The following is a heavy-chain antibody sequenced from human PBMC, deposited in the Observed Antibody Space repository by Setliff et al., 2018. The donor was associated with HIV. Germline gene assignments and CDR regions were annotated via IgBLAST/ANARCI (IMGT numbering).Heavy chain of an antibody. J-gene: IGHJ6*03. D-gene: IGHD3-10*01. V-gene: IGHV3-23*01. Sequence: GGSLRLSCAASGFTFISYAMSWVRQAPGKGLEWVSAISGSGGSTYYADSVKGRFTISRDNSKNTLYLRLNSLRAEDTAVYYCAKDLGNYYYMDVWGKGTTVTVSS. CDR1: GFTFISYA. CDR3: AKDLGNYYYMDV. CDR2: ISGSGGST.